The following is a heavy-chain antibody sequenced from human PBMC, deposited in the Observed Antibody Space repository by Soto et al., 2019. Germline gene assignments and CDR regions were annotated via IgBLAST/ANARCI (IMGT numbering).Heavy chain of an antibody. CDR1: GYTFTSYG. Sequence: GASVKVSCKASGYTFTSYGISWVRQAPGQGLEWMGWISAYNGNTNYAQKLQGRVTMTTDTSTSTAYMELRSLRSDDTAVYYCARDLDDYIWGSYRHPRPFAYCGQGSLVTVSA. J-gene: IGHJ4*02. V-gene: IGHV1-18*01. CDR2: ISAYNGNT. D-gene: IGHD3-16*02. CDR3: ARDLDDYIWGSYRHPRPFAY.